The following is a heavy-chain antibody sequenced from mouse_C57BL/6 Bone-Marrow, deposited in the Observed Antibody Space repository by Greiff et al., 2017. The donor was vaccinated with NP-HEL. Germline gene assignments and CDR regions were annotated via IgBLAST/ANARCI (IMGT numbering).Heavy chain of an antibody. J-gene: IGHJ2*01. D-gene: IGHD2-4*01. CDR1: GYTFTSYW. Sequence: QVQLKQPGAELVKPGASVKMSCKASGYTFTSYWITWVKQRPGQGLEWIGDIYPGSGSTNYNEKFKSKATLTVDTSSSTAYMQLSSLTSEDSAVYYCARERGYDYDPYYFDYWGQGTTLTVSS. CDR3: ARERGYDYDPYYFDY. V-gene: IGHV1-55*01. CDR2: IYPGSGST.